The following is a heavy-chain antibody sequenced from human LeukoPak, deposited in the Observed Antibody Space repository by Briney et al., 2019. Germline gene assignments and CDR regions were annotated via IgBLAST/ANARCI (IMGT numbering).Heavy chain of an antibody. Sequence: PGGPLRLSCAASGFTFDDYGMSWVRQAPGKGLEWVSGINWNGGSTGYADSVKGRFTISGDNAKNSLYLQMNSLRAEGAALYYCARDGVAAAGTYYYYYMGVWGKGTRSPSP. CDR3: ARDGVAAAGTYYYYYMGV. D-gene: IGHD6-13*01. V-gene: IGHV3-20*04. CDR1: GFTFDDYG. J-gene: IGHJ6*03. CDR2: INWNGGST.